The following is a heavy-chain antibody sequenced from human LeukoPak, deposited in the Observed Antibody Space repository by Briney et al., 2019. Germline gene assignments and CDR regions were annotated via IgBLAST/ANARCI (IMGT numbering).Heavy chain of an antibody. V-gene: IGHV3-15*01. J-gene: IGHJ3*01. CDR1: GFTFSNAW. CDR3: TISPPGGAPV. D-gene: IGHD1-26*01. CDR2: IKSKTEGGTT. Sequence: GGSLRLSCAASGFTFSNAWMSWVRQAPGKGLEWVGRIKSKTEGGTTDYAAPVKGRFTISRDDSKNTLYLQMNSLETEDTAVYYCTISPPGGAPVWGQGTMVTVSS.